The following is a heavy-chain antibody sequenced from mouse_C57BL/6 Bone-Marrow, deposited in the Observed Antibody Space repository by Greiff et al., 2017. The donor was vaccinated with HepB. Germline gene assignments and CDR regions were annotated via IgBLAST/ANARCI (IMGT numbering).Heavy chain of an antibody. J-gene: IGHJ4*01. V-gene: IGHV1-52*01. D-gene: IGHD1-3*01. CDR2: IDPSDSET. CDR1: GYTFTSYW. Sequence: QVHVKQPGAELVRPGSSVKLSCKASGYTFTSYWMHWVKQRPIQGLEWIGNIDPSDSETHYNQKFKDKATLTVDKSSSTAYMQLSSLTSEDSAVYYCARCHNYIYAMDYWGQGTSVTVSS. CDR3: ARCHNYIYAMDY.